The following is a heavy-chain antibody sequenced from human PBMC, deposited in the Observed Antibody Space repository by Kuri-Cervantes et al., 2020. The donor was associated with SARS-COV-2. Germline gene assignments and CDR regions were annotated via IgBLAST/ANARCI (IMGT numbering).Heavy chain of an antibody. Sequence: GESLKISCAASGFTFTDHYMDWVRQAPGKGLEWVARITSNPRSYTTDYAASVRGRFTFSRDDSKRSLYLQMNSLKIEDTAVYYCARDTSTALDYWGRGTLVTVSS. CDR2: ITSNPRSYTT. CDR3: ARDTSTALDY. J-gene: IGHJ4*02. CDR1: GFTFTDHY. V-gene: IGHV3-72*01. D-gene: IGHD2-2*01.